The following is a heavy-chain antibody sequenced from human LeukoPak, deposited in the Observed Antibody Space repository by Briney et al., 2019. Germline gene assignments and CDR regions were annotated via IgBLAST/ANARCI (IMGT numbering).Heavy chain of an antibody. Sequence: GGSLRLSCAASGFTFSSYWMSWLRQAPGRGLEWVANIKQDGSEEVYVGSVKGRFTISRDNAKNSLFLQMNTLRAEDTAVYYCARDPYSSTWSYGMDVWGQGTTVTVSS. CDR2: IKQDGSEE. D-gene: IGHD6-6*01. V-gene: IGHV3-7*05. CDR1: GFTFSSYW. CDR3: ARDPYSSTWSYGMDV. J-gene: IGHJ6*02.